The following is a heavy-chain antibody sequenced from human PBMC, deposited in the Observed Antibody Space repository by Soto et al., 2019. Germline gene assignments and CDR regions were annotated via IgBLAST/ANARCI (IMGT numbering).Heavy chain of an antibody. J-gene: IGHJ3*02. CDR1: GYSFTSYW. V-gene: IGHV5-51*01. CDR3: ASSQNAKYYYDSSGAFDI. Sequence: PGESLKISCKGSGYSFTSYWIGWVRQMPGKGLEWMGIIYPGDSDTRYSPSFQGQVTISADKSISTAYLQWSSLKASDTAMYYCASSQNAKYYYDSSGAFDIWGQGTMVTVSS. D-gene: IGHD3-22*01. CDR2: IYPGDSDT.